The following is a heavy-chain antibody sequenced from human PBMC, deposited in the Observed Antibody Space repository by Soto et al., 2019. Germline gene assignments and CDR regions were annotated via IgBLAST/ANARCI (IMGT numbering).Heavy chain of an antibody. CDR2: ISYDGSNK. V-gene: IGHV3-30*18. D-gene: IGHD2-21*02. CDR1: GFTFSSYG. J-gene: IGHJ5*02. Sequence: QVQLVESGGGVVQPGRSLRLSCAASGFTFSSYGMHWVRQAPGKGLEWVAVISYDGSNKYYADSVKGRFTISRDNSKNTLYLQMNSLRAEDTAVYYWAKYPLAGCGGDCPGGWFDPWGQGTLVTVSS. CDR3: AKYPLAGCGGDCPGGWFDP.